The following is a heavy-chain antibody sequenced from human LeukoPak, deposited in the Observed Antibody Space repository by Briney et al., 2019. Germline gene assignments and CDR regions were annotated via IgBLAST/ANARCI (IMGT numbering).Heavy chain of an antibody. CDR2: ISSSSSYI. CDR3: ARDQDSSGYYGSDY. CDR1: GFTFSSYS. D-gene: IGHD3-22*01. Sequence: AGSLRLSCAASGFTFSSYSMNWVRQAPGKGLEWVSSISSSSSYIYYADSVKGRFTISRDNAKNSLYLQMNSLRAEDTAVYYCARDQDSSGYYGSDYWGQGTLVTVSS. J-gene: IGHJ4*02. V-gene: IGHV3-21*01.